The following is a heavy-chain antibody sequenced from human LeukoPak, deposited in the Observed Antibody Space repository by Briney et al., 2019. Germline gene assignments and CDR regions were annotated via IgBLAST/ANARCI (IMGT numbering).Heavy chain of an antibody. J-gene: IGHJ5*02. CDR3: ARAQEGCSRASCYLEP. CDR2: MHHSGRT. Sequence: SETLSLTCAISGASISSTNWWIWVRQPPGRGLEWIGEMHHSGRTNYNPSLKSRITISVDKSKNQVFLRLNSVAAADTALYYCARAQEGCSRASCYLEPWGQGTLVTVSS. CDR1: GASISSTNW. D-gene: IGHD2-2*01. V-gene: IGHV4-4*02.